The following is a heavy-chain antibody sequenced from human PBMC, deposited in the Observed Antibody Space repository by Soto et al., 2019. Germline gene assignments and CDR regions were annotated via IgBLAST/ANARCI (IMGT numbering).Heavy chain of an antibody. CDR3: IKDDCSGDTCYLGH. Sequence: ASVKVSCKASGYIFNTYGIAWVRQAPGQGLEWMGWISTKNGHTKYAQKLQDRVTLTTDTSTSTAYMELRSLRSDDTAVYYCIKDDCSGDTCYLGHWGQGTLVTSPQ. D-gene: IGHD2-15*01. CDR2: ISTKNGHT. J-gene: IGHJ4*02. CDR1: GYIFNTYG. V-gene: IGHV1-18*01.